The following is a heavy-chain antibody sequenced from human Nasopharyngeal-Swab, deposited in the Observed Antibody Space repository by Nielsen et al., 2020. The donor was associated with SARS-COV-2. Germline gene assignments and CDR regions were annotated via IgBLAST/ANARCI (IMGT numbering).Heavy chain of an antibody. CDR2: INAGNGNT. CDR1: GYTFTSYA. J-gene: IGHJ6*02. CDR3: ARYYREGSGYFYYGMDV. Sequence: ASVKVSCKASGYTFTSYAMHWVRQAPGQRFEWMGWINAGNGNTKFSQKFQGRVTITRDTSASTAYMELSSLRSEDTAVYYCARYYREGSGYFYYGMDVWGQGTTVTVSS. V-gene: IGHV1-3*01. D-gene: IGHD3-22*01.